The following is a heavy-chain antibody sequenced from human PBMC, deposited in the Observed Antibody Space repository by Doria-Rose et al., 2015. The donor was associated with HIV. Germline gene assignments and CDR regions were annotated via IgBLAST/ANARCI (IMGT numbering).Heavy chain of an antibody. CDR2: ITVYNGHT. D-gene: IGHD3-22*01. CDR3: RKPRLYYDTSAWFEF. Sequence: VQLLESGAEVKKPGASVRVSCKASGYTFTNYGLAWVRQAPGQGLEWMGWITVYNGHTSYAQKFHDRVTMTTYTSTRTAYLEVRTLGSDNTAVYCARKPRLYYDTSAWFEFWGQGTLVTVSS. CDR1: GYTFTNYG. J-gene: IGHJ5*01. V-gene: IGHV1-18*01.